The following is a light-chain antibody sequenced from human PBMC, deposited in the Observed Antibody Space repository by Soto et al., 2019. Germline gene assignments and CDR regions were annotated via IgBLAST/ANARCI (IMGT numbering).Light chain of an antibody. J-gene: IGLJ3*02. CDR3: SSYTSSTTWV. Sequence: QSALTQPASVSGSPGQSITISCTGTSSDVGGYNYVSWYQQLPGKAPKPMIFEVSNRPSGVSNRFSGSKSGNTASLTISGLQAEDEADYYCSSYTSSTTWVFGGGTQLTVL. CDR1: SSDVGGYNY. V-gene: IGLV2-14*01. CDR2: EVS.